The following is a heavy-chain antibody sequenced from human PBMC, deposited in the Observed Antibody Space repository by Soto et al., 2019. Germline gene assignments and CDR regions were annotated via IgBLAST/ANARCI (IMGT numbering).Heavy chain of an antibody. J-gene: IGHJ4*02. V-gene: IGHV1-69*13. D-gene: IGHD4-4*01. CDR1: GGTFSSYA. CDR2: IIPIFGTT. Sequence: SVKVSFKASGGTFSSYAISWVRQAPGQGLQWMGGIIPIFGTTNYAQKFQGRVTITADESTSTVCMELSSLRSEDTAVYYCARVTDSNFLYWGQGALVTVSS. CDR3: ARVTDSNFLY.